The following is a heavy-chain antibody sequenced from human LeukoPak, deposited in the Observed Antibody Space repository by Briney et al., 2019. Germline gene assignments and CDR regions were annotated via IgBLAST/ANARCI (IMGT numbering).Heavy chain of an antibody. CDR1: GFSLSTSGMC. V-gene: IGHV2-70*11. D-gene: IGHD3-22*01. CDR2: IDWDDDK. Sequence: SGPTLVNPTQTLTLTCTFSGFSLSTSGMCVSWIRQPPGKALEWLARIDWDDDKYYSTSLKTRLTISKDTSKNQVVLTMTNMDPVDTATYYCARHYYDSSGYSFDNWGQGTLVTVSS. J-gene: IGHJ4*02. CDR3: ARHYYDSSGYSFDN.